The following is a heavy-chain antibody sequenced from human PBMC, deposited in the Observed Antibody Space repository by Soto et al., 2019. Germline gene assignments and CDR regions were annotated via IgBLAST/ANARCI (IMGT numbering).Heavy chain of an antibody. CDR3: AGRLTTAASLDY. CDR2: IHGGGST. Sequence: VQLVESGGGLIQPGGSLRLSCAASGFSVSNNHMTWVRQAAGKGLELVSFIHGGGSTSYADSVKGRFTISRDNSKNTLYLQMDSLRAEDTAKYYCAGRLTTAASLDYWGQGTLVTVPS. V-gene: IGHV3-53*01. D-gene: IGHD3-16*01. J-gene: IGHJ4*02. CDR1: GFSVSNNH.